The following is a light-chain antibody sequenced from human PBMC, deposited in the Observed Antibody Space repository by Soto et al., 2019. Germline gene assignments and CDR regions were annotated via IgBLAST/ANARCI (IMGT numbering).Light chain of an antibody. J-gene: IGLJ1*01. CDR3: QVWDSSSDHPGV. V-gene: IGLV3-21*02. CDR2: YDS. CDR1: TIGSKS. Sequence: SYDLTQPPSVSVAPGQTARVTVGGKTIGSKSVHWYQQKPGQAPVLVVYYDSDRPSGIPERFSGSNSGNTATLTISRVEAGDEADYYCQVWDSSSDHPGVFGTGTKLTVL.